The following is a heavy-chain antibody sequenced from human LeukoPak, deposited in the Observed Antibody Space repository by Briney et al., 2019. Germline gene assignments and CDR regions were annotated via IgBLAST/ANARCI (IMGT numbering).Heavy chain of an antibody. CDR3: AKDPRPFGELFFGWFDP. V-gene: IGHV3-9*03. CDR2: IRWNGGSI. CDR1: GFTFDDYA. J-gene: IGHJ5*02. D-gene: IGHD3-10*01. Sequence: GGSLRLSCAASGFTFDDYAMQWVRQAPGEGLGWVLGIRWNGGSIGYADSVKGRFTISRDNAKNSLYLQMNSLRAEDMALYYCAKDPRPFGELFFGWFDPWGQGTLVTVSS.